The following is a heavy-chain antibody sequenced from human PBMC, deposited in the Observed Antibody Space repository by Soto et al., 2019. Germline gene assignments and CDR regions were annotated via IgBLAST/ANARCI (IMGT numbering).Heavy chain of an antibody. Sequence: GGSLRLSCAASGVTFSSYAMSWVRQAPEKGLDRVSVISGSGVSTYYSDSVKGRFTISRDNSENTLYLQMNSLRAEDTAVYYCAKNRVFCSGGSCYPNWHFDLWGRGTLVTVSS. J-gene: IGHJ2*01. D-gene: IGHD2-15*01. V-gene: IGHV3-23*01. CDR2: ISGSGVST. CDR1: GVTFSSYA. CDR3: AKNRVFCSGGSCYPNWHFDL.